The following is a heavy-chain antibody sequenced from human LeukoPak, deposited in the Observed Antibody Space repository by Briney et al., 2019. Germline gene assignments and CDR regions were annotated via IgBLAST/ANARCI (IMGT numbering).Heavy chain of an antibody. Sequence: PGGSLRLSCAASGCTFSSYSMNWVRQAPGKGLEWVSSISSSSSYIYYADSVKGRFTISRDNSKNTLYLQMNSLRAEDTAVYYCAKDTYCGGDCYSEPDYWGQGTLVTVSS. CDR2: ISSSSSYI. V-gene: IGHV3-21*01. J-gene: IGHJ4*02. CDR3: AKDTYCGGDCYSEPDY. CDR1: GCTFSSYS. D-gene: IGHD2-21*02.